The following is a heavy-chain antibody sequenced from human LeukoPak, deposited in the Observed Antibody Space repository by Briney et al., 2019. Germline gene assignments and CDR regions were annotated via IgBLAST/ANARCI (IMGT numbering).Heavy chain of an antibody. V-gene: IGHV3-74*01. D-gene: IGHD2-8*01. Sequence: GGSLRLSCVASGFTFRNYYMHWVRQVPGKGLVWVSRISGDGSSIFYADSVKGRFTISRDNAKDSLYVQMNSLRADDSAVYYCARSSNGVYIQWGQGTLVTVSS. CDR2: ISGDGSSI. CDR3: ARSSNGVYIQ. J-gene: IGHJ4*02. CDR1: GFTFRNYY.